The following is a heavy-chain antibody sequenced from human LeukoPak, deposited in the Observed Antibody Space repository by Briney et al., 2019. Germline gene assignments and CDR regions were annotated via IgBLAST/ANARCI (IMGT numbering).Heavy chain of an antibody. CDR3: AGRHLYYYYIDV. CDR1: GVSFSSYY. J-gene: IGHJ6*03. Sequence: SETLSLTCTVSGVSFSSYYWSWIRQPPGKGLEWISYIYTSGGTNYNPSPSSRVTISLDTSKNQFFLNLSSVTAADTTVYYCAGRHLYYYYIDVWGKGTAVSVS. D-gene: IGHD3/OR15-3a*01. V-gene: IGHV4-4*09. CDR2: IYTSGGT.